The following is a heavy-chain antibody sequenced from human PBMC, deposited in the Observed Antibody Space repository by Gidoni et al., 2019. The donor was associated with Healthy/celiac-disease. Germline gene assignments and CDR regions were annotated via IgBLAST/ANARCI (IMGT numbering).Heavy chain of an antibody. CDR3: AREGGPGGMDV. D-gene: IGHD3-16*01. J-gene: IGHJ6*02. V-gene: IGHV4-4*02. Sequence: LEWIGEIYHSGSTNYNPSLKSRVTISVDKSKNQFSLKLSSVTAADTAVYYCAREGGPGGMDVWGQGTTVTVSS. CDR2: IYHSGST.